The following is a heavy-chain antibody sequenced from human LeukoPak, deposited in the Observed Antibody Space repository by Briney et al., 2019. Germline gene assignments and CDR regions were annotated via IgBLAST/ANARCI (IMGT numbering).Heavy chain of an antibody. V-gene: IGHV3-74*01. J-gene: IGHJ3*02. CDR3: ARESGFYGDYGAFDI. Sequence: GGSLRLPCAASGFTFSSYWMHWVRQAPGKGLVWVSRIYSDGSTTNYADSVKGRFTISRDNAKNTLYLQMNSLRAEDTAIYYCARESGFYGDYGAFDIWGQGTTVTVSS. CDR2: IYSDGSTT. CDR1: GFTFSSYW. D-gene: IGHD4-17*01.